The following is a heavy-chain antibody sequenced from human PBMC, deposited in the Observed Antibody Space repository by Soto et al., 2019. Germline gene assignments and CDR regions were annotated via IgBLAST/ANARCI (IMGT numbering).Heavy chain of an antibody. V-gene: IGHV3-74*01. CDR1: GFTLSSYW. Sequence: EVQLVESGGGIVQPGGSVRLSCAASGFTLSSYWIHWVRQAPGKGLVWVSRINGDASTTNYVDSLKGRFTISRDNAKNTMFPQMQSLRAEDTSVYYCARCRSGGYSFDYWGQGTLVTVSS. CDR3: ARCRSGGYSFDY. D-gene: IGHD3-10*01. J-gene: IGHJ4*02. CDR2: INGDASTT.